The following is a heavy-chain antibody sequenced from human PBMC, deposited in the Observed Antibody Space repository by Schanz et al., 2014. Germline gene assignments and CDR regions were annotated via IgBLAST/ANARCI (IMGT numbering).Heavy chain of an antibody. CDR3: ARDRGHVDVAVDI. CDR2: ISYSGNT. D-gene: IGHD3-10*01. J-gene: IGHJ3*02. Sequence: QVQLQQWGAGLLKPSETLSLTCTVSGGSVSSGGDYWSWIRQHPGKGLEWIGYISYSGNTYYNTCRKSRVTISVDTTKNQYTKSLSSAAAADAAVYYYARDRGHVDVAVDIWGQGTKVTVSS. V-gene: IGHV4-31*03. CDR1: GGSVSSGGDY.